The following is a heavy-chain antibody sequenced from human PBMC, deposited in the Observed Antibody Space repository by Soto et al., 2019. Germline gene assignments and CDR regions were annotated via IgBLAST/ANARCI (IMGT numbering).Heavy chain of an antibody. CDR3: ARQDSSGWPPHY. Sequence: QVQLQESGPGLVKPSETLSLTCTVSGGSISSYYWSWIRQPPGKGLEWIGYIYYSGSTNYNPSLKSRVTISVDTSKNQFSLKLSSVTAADTAVYYCARQDSSGWPPHYWGQGTLVTVSS. V-gene: IGHV4-59*08. CDR2: IYYSGST. CDR1: GGSISSYY. J-gene: IGHJ4*02. D-gene: IGHD6-19*01.